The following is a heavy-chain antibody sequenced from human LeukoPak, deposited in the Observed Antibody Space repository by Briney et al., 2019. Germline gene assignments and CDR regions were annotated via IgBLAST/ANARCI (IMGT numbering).Heavy chain of an antibody. CDR3: ARQDIAVARSGFDY. D-gene: IGHD6-19*01. J-gene: IGHJ4*02. Sequence: PSETLSLTCTVFGGSISSSSYYWGWIRQPPGKGLEWIGGIYYSGSTYYNPSLKSRVTISVDTSKNQFSLKLSSVTAADTAVYYCARQDIAVARSGFDYWGQGTLVTVSS. CDR1: GGSISSSSYY. V-gene: IGHV4-39*01. CDR2: IYYSGST.